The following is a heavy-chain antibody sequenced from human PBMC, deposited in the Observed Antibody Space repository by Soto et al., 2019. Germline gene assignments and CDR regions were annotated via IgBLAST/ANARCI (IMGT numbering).Heavy chain of an antibody. Sequence: QVQIHQWGAGVLKPSETLSLTCAVSGGSFSGYIWTWIRQTPGKGLQWIGQINHSGSAVYNPSLKTRVTISIMSNNQSSLEMSSVTAADTAVYYCARGLSTGSPYSGGWYYFDSWGQGATVTVS. CDR1: GGSFSGYI. V-gene: IGHV4-34*01. D-gene: IGHD3-10*01. J-gene: IGHJ4*02. CDR3: ARGLSTGSPYSGGWYYFDS. CDR2: INHSGSA.